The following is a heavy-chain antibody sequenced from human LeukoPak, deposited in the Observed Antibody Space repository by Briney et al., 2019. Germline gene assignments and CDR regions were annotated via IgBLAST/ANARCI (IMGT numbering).Heavy chain of an antibody. CDR3: ARSPYDFSGYYQFYFDY. D-gene: IGHD3-22*01. V-gene: IGHV1-18*01. CDR2: ISAYNGDT. CDR1: GYTFTSYG. Sequence: ASVKVSCKASGYTFTSYGISWVRQAPGQGLEWMGWISAYNGDTNYVQKFQGRVTMTTDTSTSTAYMELRSLSSDDTAVYYCARSPYDFSGYYQFYFDYWGQGTPVTVSS. J-gene: IGHJ4*02.